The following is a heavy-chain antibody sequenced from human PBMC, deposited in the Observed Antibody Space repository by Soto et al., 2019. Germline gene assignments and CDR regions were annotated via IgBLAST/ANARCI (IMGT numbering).Heavy chain of an antibody. CDR3: AITIGATMFYYYGMDV. CDR1: GFTFSSYW. J-gene: IGHJ6*02. Sequence: EVQLVESGGGLVQPGGSLRLSCEASGFTFSSYWMHWVRQAPGKGLVWVSRINSDGSSTSYADSVKGRFTISRDNAKNTLYLQMNSLRAEDTAVYYCAITIGATMFYYYGMDVWGQGTTVTVSS. CDR2: INSDGSST. D-gene: IGHD1-26*01. V-gene: IGHV3-74*01.